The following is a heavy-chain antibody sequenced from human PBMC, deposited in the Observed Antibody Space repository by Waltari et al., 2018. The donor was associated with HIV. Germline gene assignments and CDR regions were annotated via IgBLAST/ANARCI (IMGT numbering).Heavy chain of an antibody. Sequence: EVQLLASGGGSVQPGGCLRLSCAASGFTFGSYALTWVGQAPGKGLEWVSRIRGRGGSTYSVDSVKGRFTISRDNSKNTLYLQMNSLRAEDTAVYYCAKTRGYTYAYPRPNYGMDVWGQGTTVTVSS. V-gene: IGHV3-23*01. J-gene: IGHJ6*02. CDR2: IRGRGGST. D-gene: IGHD5-18*01. CDR1: GFTFGSYA. CDR3: AKTRGYTYAYPRPNYGMDV.